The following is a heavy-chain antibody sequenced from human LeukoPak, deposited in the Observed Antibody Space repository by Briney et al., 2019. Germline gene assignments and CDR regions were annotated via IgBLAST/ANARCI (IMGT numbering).Heavy chain of an antibody. Sequence: GASVKVSCKASGGTFSSYAISWVRQAPGQGLEWMGRIIPILGIANYAQKFQGRVTITADKSTSTAYMELSSLRSEDTAVYYCARDLRNYCDSSGFLNFGYWGQGTLVTVSS. CDR1: GGTFSSYA. J-gene: IGHJ4*02. CDR3: ARDLRNYCDSSGFLNFGY. V-gene: IGHV1-69*04. CDR2: IIPILGIA. D-gene: IGHD3-22*01.